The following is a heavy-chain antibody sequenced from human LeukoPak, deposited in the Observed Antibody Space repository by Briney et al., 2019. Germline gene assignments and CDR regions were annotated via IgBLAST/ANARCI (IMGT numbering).Heavy chain of an antibody. CDR2: INSDGSST. V-gene: IGHV3-74*01. CDR3: ARGEYGSGSTDY. Sequence: GWSLTLSCAASGFTFSSYWMHWVRQPAGKGLVWVSRINSDGSSTSYADSVKGRFTISRDNAKNTLYLQMNSLRAEDTAVYYCARGEYGSGSTDYWGQGTLVTVSS. D-gene: IGHD3-10*01. J-gene: IGHJ4*02. CDR1: GFTFSSYW.